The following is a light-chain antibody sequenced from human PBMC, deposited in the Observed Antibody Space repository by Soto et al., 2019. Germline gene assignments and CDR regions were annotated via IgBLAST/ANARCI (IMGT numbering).Light chain of an antibody. V-gene: IGKV1-39*01. Sequence: DIQMTQSPSSLSASVGDRVTITCRASQSISSYLNWYQPKPGKAPKLLIYAASSLQSGVPSRFSGSGSGTDFTLTISSLEPEDFAVYDCQQRSNWPPTFGQGTKVDIK. CDR3: QQRSNWPPT. CDR1: QSISSY. J-gene: IGKJ1*01. CDR2: AAS.